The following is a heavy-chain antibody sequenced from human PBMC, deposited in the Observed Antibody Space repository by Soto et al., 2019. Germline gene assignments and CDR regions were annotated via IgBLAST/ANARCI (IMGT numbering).Heavy chain of an antibody. CDR3: ARDSVRQLVPGFDY. CDR1: GYTFTGYG. Sequence: GASVKISCKASGYTFTGYGICWVRQAPGQGLEWMGWISAYNGNTNYAQKLQGRVTMTTDTSTSTAYMELRSLRSDDTAVYYCARDSVRQLVPGFDYWGQGTLVTVSS. J-gene: IGHJ4*02. V-gene: IGHV1-18*01. D-gene: IGHD6-6*01. CDR2: ISAYNGNT.